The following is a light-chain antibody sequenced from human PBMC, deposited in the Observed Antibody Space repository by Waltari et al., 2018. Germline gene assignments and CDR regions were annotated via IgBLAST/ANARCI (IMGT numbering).Light chain of an antibody. CDR1: QTLNRW. CDR2: KAS. CDR3: QQYHSYPYT. V-gene: IGKV1-5*03. J-gene: IGKJ2*01. Sequence: DIQMTQSPSTLSESVGDRVTITCGASQTLNRWLAWYQQKPGKAPKLLIYKASTLQSGVPSRFSGSDSGTQFALTITGLQAEDFATYYCQQYHSYPYTFGQGTKLEIK.